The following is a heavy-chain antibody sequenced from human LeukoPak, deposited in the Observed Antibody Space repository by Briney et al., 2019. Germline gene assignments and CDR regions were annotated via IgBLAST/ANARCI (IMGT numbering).Heavy chain of an antibody. V-gene: IGHV3-7*05. Sequence: PGGSLRLSCAASGFTFSSYWKSWVRQAPGKGLQWVANIKQDGSEKYYVDSVKGRFTISRDNAKNSLSLQMNSLRAEDTAVYYCARYSSSWHAYDIWGQGTMATVSA. CDR1: GFTFSSYW. CDR3: ARYSSSWHAYDI. D-gene: IGHD6-13*01. CDR2: IKQDGSEK. J-gene: IGHJ3*02.